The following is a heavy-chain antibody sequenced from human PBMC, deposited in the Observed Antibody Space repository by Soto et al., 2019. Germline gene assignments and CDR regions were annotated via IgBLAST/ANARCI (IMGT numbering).Heavy chain of an antibody. CDR2: IFHSGET. V-gene: IGHV4-30-4*08. Sequence: QVQLQESGPGLVKPSETLSLTCTVSGASIISGDYYWSWIRQSPGKGLQWKGYIFHSGETYYNPSLESRLSISIDASKNQFSLNLNSVTAADTAVYFCARSHDVLGAFDVWGLGTVVTVSS. J-gene: IGHJ3*01. D-gene: IGHD3-16*01. CDR1: GASIISGDYY. CDR3: ARSHDVLGAFDV.